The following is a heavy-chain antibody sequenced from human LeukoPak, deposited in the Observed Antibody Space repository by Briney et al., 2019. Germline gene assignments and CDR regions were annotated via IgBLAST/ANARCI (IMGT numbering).Heavy chain of an antibody. D-gene: IGHD6-19*01. CDR3: AGRAQTTGWSFDY. V-gene: IGHV4-4*07. CDR2: IHTSEST. Sequence: SGTLSLTCIVSGGSITSYFWSWIRQPAGKGLEWIGQIHTSESTNYNPSLKSRVAISVDTSKNQFSLELSSVTAADTAVYYCAGRAQTTGWSFDYWGQGALVTVSS. CDR1: GGSITSYF. J-gene: IGHJ4*02.